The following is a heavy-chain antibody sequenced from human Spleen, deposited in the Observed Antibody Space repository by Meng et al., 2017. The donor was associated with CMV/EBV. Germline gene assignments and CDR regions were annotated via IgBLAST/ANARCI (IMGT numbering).Heavy chain of an antibody. CDR2: IYSSGTP. J-gene: IGHJ3*02. Sequence: SSNSFYWGWIRQPPGKGLEWIGNIYSSGTPSYHPSLKSRVTISVDTSKNQSSLKMNSVTAADTAVYYCTRERGATGWLASEEHAFDIWGQGTMVTVSS. CDR1: SSNSFY. D-gene: IGHD6-19*01. CDR3: TRERGATGWLASEEHAFDI. V-gene: IGHV4-39*07.